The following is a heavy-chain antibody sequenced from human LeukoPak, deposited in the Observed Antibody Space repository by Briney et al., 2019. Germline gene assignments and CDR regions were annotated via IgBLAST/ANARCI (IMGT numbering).Heavy chain of an antibody. D-gene: IGHD2-21*02. CDR2: IYTGDSDT. Sequence: GESLKISCKGSGYSFTSYWIGWVRQMPGKGLEWMGIIYTGDSDTRYSPSFQGQVTISADKSISTAYLQWSSLKASDTAMYYCARSSQYCGGDCYSAYNWFDPWGQGTLVTVSS. CDR3: ARSSQYCGGDCYSAYNWFDP. J-gene: IGHJ5*02. CDR1: GYSFTSYW. V-gene: IGHV5-51*01.